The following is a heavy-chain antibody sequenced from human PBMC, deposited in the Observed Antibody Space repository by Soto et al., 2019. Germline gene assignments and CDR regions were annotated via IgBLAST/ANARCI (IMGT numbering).Heavy chain of an antibody. Sequence: PGGSLRLSCAASGFTVSGNYMSWVRQAPGKGVEWVSTMYSGDNSYYADSVRGRFTISRDNSKNTLFLQMSSLRVEDTAVYYCASGLMVLAANPDAFDIWGQGTMVTVSS. V-gene: IGHV3-53*01. J-gene: IGHJ3*02. CDR2: MYSGDNS. D-gene: IGHD2-21*01. CDR3: ASGLMVLAANPDAFDI. CDR1: GFTVSGNY.